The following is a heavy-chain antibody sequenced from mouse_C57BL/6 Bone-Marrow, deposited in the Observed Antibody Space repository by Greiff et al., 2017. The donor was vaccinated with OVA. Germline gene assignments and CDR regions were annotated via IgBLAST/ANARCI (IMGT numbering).Heavy chain of an antibody. Sequence: EVQLQQSGPGLVKPSQSLSLTCSVTGYSITSGYYWNWIRQFTGNKLEWMGYISYDGSNNYNPSLKNRISITRYTSKNQFFLKLNAVTTEDTATYYCARGIYDYLYYFDYWGQGTTLTVSS. J-gene: IGHJ2*01. CDR1: GYSITSGYY. V-gene: IGHV3-6*01. CDR2: ISYDGSN. CDR3: ARGIYDYLYYFDY. D-gene: IGHD2-4*01.